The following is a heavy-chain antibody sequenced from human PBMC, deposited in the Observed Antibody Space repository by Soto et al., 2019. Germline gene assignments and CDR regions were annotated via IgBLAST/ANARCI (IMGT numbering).Heavy chain of an antibody. Sequence: ASVKVSCKASGYTFTGYYMHWVRQAPGQGLEWMGWINPNSGGTNYAQKFQGRVTMTRDTSISTAYMELSRLRSDDTAVYCCASHYYDSSGYLPLNYWGHGTLVTVSS. J-gene: IGHJ4*01. D-gene: IGHD3-22*01. CDR3: ASHYYDSSGYLPLNY. V-gene: IGHV1-2*02. CDR1: GYTFTGYY. CDR2: INPNSGGT.